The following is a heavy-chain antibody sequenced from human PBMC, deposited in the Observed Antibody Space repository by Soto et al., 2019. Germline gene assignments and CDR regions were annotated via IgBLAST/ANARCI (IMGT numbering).Heavy chain of an antibody. D-gene: IGHD2-15*01. CDR3: ARALYCSGGSCSPLRGMDV. V-gene: IGHV4-38-2*01. CDR1: GYSITNGYY. Sequence: SETLSLTCAVSGYSITNGYYWGWIRQPPGQGLEWIGTIYHSGSTYYNPSLRTRVTISVDTSKNQFSLKLSSVTAADTAVYYCARALYCSGGSCSPLRGMDVWGQGTTVTVSS. CDR2: IYHSGST. J-gene: IGHJ6*02.